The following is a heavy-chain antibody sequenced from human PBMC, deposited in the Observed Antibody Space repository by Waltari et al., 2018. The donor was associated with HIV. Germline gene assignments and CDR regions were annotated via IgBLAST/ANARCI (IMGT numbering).Heavy chain of an antibody. Sequence: QITLEESGPTLVKPTQTLTLTCTFSGFSLSTSGVGVGWIRQPPGKALEWLALIYWNGNKHYSPSLKSRVTITNETSKDQVVLKMTNMDPADTATYFCARRPGYCSGTRCYYSHWFDPWGQGTLVTVSS. V-gene: IGHV2-5*01. J-gene: IGHJ5*02. CDR1: GFSLSTSGVG. D-gene: IGHD2-2*03. CDR3: ARRPGYCSGTRCYYSHWFDP. CDR2: IYWNGNK.